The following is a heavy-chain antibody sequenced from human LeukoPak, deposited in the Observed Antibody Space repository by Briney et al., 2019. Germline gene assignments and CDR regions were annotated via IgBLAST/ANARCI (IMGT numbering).Heavy chain of an antibody. J-gene: IGHJ3*02. V-gene: IGHV4-39*02. Sequence: TSETLSLTCTVSGGSISSSTYSWGWIRQPPGQGLEWIASISYSGTTFFNPSLMSRVTISVDTSKNHVSLKVNYVTAADTALFYCASRSAVFHAFDIWGQGTMVTVSS. D-gene: IGHD6-19*01. CDR2: ISYSGTT. CDR1: GGSISSSTYS. CDR3: ASRSAVFHAFDI.